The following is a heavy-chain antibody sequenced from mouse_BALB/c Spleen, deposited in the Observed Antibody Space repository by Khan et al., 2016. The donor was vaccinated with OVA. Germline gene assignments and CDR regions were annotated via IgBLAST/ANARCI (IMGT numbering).Heavy chain of an antibody. CDR3: ARGGQWLRRGGGNSDY. D-gene: IGHD2-2*01. CDR1: GYTFTVYA. Sequence: VQLQQSGPELVRPGESVKISCKGSGYTFTVYAMHWVKQSHAQSLEWIGVISIYYANINYNQTHKGKATMTVDKSSSTASMELARLTSEDSAIYYCARGGQWLRRGGGNSDYWGQGTTLTVSS. J-gene: IGHJ2*01. V-gene: IGHV1S137*01. CDR2: ISIYYANI.